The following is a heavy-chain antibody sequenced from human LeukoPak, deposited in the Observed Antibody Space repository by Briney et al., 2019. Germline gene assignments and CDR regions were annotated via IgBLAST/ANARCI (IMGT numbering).Heavy chain of an antibody. D-gene: IGHD3-10*01. J-gene: IGHJ4*02. CDR3: AREGNERVDY. CDR2: IYYSGST. CDR1: GGSISSSNYY. V-gene: IGHV4-61*01. Sequence: SETLSLTCTVSGGSISSSNYYWSWIRQPPGKGLEWIAYIYYSGSTNYNPSLRSRVTLSIDTSKNQFSLRLNSVTAADTAVYYCAREGNERVDYWGQGTLVTVSS.